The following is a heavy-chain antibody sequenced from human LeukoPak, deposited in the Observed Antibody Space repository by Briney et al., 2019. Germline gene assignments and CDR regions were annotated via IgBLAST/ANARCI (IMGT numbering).Heavy chain of an antibody. CDR3: ASNYGLYYYYMDV. J-gene: IGHJ6*03. D-gene: IGHD4-11*01. CDR1: GGSISSGGYY. CDR2: IYHSGST. V-gene: IGHV4-30-2*02. Sequence: KSSETLSLTCTVSGGSISSGGYYWSWIRQPPGKGLEWIGYIYHSGSTYYNPSLKSRVTISVDTSKNQFSLKLSSVTAADTAVYYCASNYGLYYYYMDVWGKGTTVTVSS.